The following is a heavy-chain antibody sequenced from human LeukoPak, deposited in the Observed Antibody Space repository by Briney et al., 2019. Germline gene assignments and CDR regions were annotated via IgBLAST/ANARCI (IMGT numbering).Heavy chain of an antibody. D-gene: IGHD2/OR15-2a*01. J-gene: IGHJ3*01. CDR2: ISAHNGNT. CDR3: ARDSPAKYCITTTCLRGTGDNAFDV. Sequence: ASVKVSCKASGGTFSSYAISWVRQAPGQGLEWMGWISAHNGNTRYAQRVQGRVTMTRDTSTDTGYMELRSLRSDDTAVYYCARDSPAKYCITTTCLRGTGDNAFDVWGQGTMVTVSS. V-gene: IGHV1-18*01. CDR1: GGTFSSYA.